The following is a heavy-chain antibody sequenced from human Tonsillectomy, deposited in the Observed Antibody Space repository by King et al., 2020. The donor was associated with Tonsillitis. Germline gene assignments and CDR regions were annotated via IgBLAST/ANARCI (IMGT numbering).Heavy chain of an antibody. Sequence: VQLVESGGGVVQPGRSLRLSCAASGFSFSSYGMHWVRQAPGKGLEWVAVIWYDGSNTNYADSVKGRLTISRDNSKNTLYLQMSSLRAEDTAVYYCARDYAVRGVPWNFFDYWGQGTLVTVSS. CDR1: GFSFSSYG. CDR3: ARDYAVRGVPWNFFDY. J-gene: IGHJ4*02. D-gene: IGHD3-10*01. CDR2: IWYDGSNT. V-gene: IGHV3-33*08.